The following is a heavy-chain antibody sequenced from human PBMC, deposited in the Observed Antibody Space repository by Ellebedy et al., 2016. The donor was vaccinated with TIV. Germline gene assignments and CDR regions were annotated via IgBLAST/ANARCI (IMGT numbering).Heavy chain of an antibody. V-gene: IGHV3-48*04. CDR3: ARDMGWGNERINDAFDI. J-gene: IGHJ3*02. D-gene: IGHD7-27*01. CDR1: GFNFRNYW. CDR2: ISHSSITI. Sequence: GESLKISCEASGFNFRNYWMSWVRQAPGKGLEWISYISHSSITIKYADSVKGRLTVSRDNSKNSLYLQMNSLRVEDTALYYCARDMGWGNERINDAFDIWGQGTTVTVSS.